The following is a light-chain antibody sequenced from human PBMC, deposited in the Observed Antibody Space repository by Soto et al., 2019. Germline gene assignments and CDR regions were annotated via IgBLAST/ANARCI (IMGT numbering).Light chain of an antibody. CDR3: QQYYYFAT. CDR1: QSISSW. Sequence: DIQMTQSPSTLSASVGDRVTITCRASQSISSWLTWYQQKAGQAPKLLIYKASIVESGVPSRFSGSGSGTEFTLPISSLQPDDSATYYCQQYYYFATFGQGTRVEVK. J-gene: IGKJ1*01. V-gene: IGKV1-5*03. CDR2: KAS.